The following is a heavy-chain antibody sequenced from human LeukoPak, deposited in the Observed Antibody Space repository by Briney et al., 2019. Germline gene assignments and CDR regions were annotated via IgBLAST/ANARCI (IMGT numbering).Heavy chain of an antibody. D-gene: IGHD2-21*02. Sequence: PSETLSLTCAVYGGSFSGYYWSWIRQPPGKGLEWIGEINHSGSTNYNPSLKSRVTISVDTSKNQFSLKLSSVTAADTAVYYCARALAYCGGDCWENAFDIWGQGTMVTVSS. J-gene: IGHJ3*02. CDR3: ARALAYCGGDCWENAFDI. CDR2: INHSGST. V-gene: IGHV4-34*01. CDR1: GGSFSGYY.